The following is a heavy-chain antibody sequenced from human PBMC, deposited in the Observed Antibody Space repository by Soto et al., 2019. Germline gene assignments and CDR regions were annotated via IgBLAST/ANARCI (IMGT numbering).Heavy chain of an antibody. CDR1: GFTFSKAW. J-gene: IGHJ4*02. Sequence: DVQLVESGGGLVKPGGSLRLSCAASGFTFSKAWMSWVRQAPGKGLEWVGRIKSKTDGRTQDYAAHVNGIITISRHDSKNRLYLQMGSLNTDATAVYYGRTASTVAVRPPSDYWGQGTPVTVCS. V-gene: IGHV3-15*01. CDR3: RTASTVAVRPPSDY. D-gene: IGHD6-6*01. CDR2: IKSKTDGRTQ.